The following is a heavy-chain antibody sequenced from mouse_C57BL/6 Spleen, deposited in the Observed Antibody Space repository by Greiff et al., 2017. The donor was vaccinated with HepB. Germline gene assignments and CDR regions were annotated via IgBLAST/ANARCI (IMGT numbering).Heavy chain of an antibody. V-gene: IGHV1-26*01. CDR2: INPNNGGT. Sequence: EVQLQQSGPELVKPGASVKISCKASGYTFTDYYMNWVKQSHGKSLEWIGDINPNNGGTSYNQKFKGKATLTVDKSSSTAYMELRSLTSEDSAVYYCARRYGYSNYWYFDVWGTGTTVTVSS. CDR1: GYTFTDYY. CDR3: ARRYGYSNYWYFDV. J-gene: IGHJ1*03. D-gene: IGHD2-5*01.